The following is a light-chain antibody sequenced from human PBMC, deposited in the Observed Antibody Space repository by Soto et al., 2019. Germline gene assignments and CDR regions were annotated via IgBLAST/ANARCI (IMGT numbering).Light chain of an antibody. CDR3: QSYDSRLSLYV. J-gene: IGLJ1*01. Sequence: QSVLTQPPSVSGAPGQRVTISCTGSSSNIWAGYDVHWYQQLPGTAPKLLIYGNSNRPSGVPDRFSGSKSGTSASLAITGLQAEDEADYYCQSYDSRLSLYVFGTGTKVTVL. CDR2: GNS. V-gene: IGLV1-40*01. CDR1: SSNIWAGYD.